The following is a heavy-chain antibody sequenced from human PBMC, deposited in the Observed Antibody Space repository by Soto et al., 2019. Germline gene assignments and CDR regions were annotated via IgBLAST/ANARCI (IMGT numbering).Heavy chain of an antibody. Sequence: ASVKVSCKASGYTFSNYGISWVRQAPGQGLEWMGWISAYNGNIKFAQKVQGRVTMTTDTSTSTAYMELSSLRSEDTAVYYCARDPNDSSAYYHHYYYGMDVWGQGTTVTVSS. CDR2: ISAYNGNI. J-gene: IGHJ6*02. CDR1: GYTFSNYG. V-gene: IGHV1-18*01. CDR3: ARDPNDSSAYYHHYYYGMDV. D-gene: IGHD3-22*01.